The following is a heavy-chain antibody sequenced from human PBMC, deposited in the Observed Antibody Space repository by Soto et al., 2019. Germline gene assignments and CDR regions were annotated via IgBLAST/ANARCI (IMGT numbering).Heavy chain of an antibody. CDR1: GGSFSGNS. J-gene: IGHJ5*02. CDR2: INFSGRA. Sequence: SETLSLTCAVYGGSFSGNSWNWIRQSPGKGLEWIAEINFSGRAAYNPSLKSRLTISVDASKNQFSLKLRSVTAAGTAVYYCARGNWFGPWGQGTLVTVSS. CDR3: ARGNWFGP. V-gene: IGHV4-34*01.